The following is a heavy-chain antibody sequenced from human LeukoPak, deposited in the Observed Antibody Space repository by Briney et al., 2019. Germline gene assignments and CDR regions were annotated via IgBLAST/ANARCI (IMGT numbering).Heavy chain of an antibody. CDR2: IYYSGST. CDR3: ARGRTRYCSGGSCPQGWFDP. Sequence: SETLSLTCTVSGGSISSYYWSWIRQPPGKGLEWIGYIYYSGSTNYNPSLKSQVTISVDTSKNHFSLKLSSVTAADTAVYYCARGRTRYCSGGSCPQGWFDPWGQGTLVTVSS. V-gene: IGHV4-59*01. D-gene: IGHD2-15*01. J-gene: IGHJ5*02. CDR1: GGSISSYY.